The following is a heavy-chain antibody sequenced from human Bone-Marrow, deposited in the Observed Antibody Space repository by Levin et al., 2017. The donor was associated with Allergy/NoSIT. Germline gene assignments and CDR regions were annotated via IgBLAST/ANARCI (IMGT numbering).Heavy chain of an antibody. CDR2: ITGYNGNT. Sequence: GASVKVSCKASGYSFTSYGISWVRQAPGQGLEWMGWITGYNGNTKYAQNFQGRVTMTIDTSTSTTYMEMRNLRSDDTAVYYCARAVVVVVAASYYFDYWGQGTLVTVSS. V-gene: IGHV1-18*01. J-gene: IGHJ4*02. D-gene: IGHD2-15*01. CDR1: GYSFTSYG. CDR3: ARAVVVVVAASYYFDY.